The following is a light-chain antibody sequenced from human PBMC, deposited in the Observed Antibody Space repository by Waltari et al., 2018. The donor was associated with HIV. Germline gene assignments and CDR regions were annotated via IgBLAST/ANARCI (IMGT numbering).Light chain of an antibody. CDR2: DTS. V-gene: IGKV3-11*01. CDR3: QQRSDWRRLT. CDR1: QSVDNL. Sequence: EIVLTQSPATLSLSPGERATLSCRASQSVDNLLVWYQHRSGQAPRLLIFDTSNRATGIPARFSGSGSGTDFTLTISSVEPEDFAIYFCQQRSDWRRLTFGGGTRLEIK. J-gene: IGKJ4*01.